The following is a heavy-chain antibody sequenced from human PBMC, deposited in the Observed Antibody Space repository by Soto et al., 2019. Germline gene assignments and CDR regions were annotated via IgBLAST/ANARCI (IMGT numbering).Heavy chain of an antibody. CDR1: GGTFSSYT. CDR3: ASRVMDSSSYYFDY. J-gene: IGHJ4*02. D-gene: IGHD6-6*01. V-gene: IGHV1-69*02. CDR2: IIPILGIA. Sequence: QVQLVQSGAEVKKPGSSVKVSCKASGGTFSSYTISWVRQAPGQGLEWMGRIIPILGIANYAQKFQGRVTITADKSTSTAYMELSSLRSEDTAVYYCASRVMDSSSYYFDYWGQGTLVPVSS.